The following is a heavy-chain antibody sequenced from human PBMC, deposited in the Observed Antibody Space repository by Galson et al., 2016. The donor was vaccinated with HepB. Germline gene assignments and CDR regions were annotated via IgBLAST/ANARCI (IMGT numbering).Heavy chain of an antibody. J-gene: IGHJ4*02. Sequence: SLRLSCAASGFTFGDYYMTWIRQAPGKGLEWASYISTSGTNTYYADSVKGRFTFSRDNAKNSLYVQMNSLRVEDTALYYCARDPGYITAAPFFDYWGQGTLVTVSS. CDR1: GFTFGDYY. CDR3: ARDPGYITAAPFFDY. CDR2: ISTSGTNT. D-gene: IGHD5-24*01. V-gene: IGHV3-11*04.